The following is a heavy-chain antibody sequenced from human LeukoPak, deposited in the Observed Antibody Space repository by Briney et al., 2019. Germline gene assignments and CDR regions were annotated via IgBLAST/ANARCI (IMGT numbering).Heavy chain of an antibody. CDR3: ARGLDILTGYNWFDP. Sequence: GGSLRLSCAASGFTFSSYSMNWVRQAPGKGLEWVSYISSSSSNINYADSVKGRFTISRDNAKNSLYLQMNSLRDEDTAVYYCARGLDILTGYNWFDPWGQGTLVTVSS. V-gene: IGHV3-48*02. D-gene: IGHD3-9*01. J-gene: IGHJ5*02. CDR2: ISSSSSNI. CDR1: GFTFSSYS.